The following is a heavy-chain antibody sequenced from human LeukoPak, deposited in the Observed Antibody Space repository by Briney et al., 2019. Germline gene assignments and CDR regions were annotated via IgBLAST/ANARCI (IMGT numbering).Heavy chain of an antibody. CDR1: GFTFSSYG. Sequence: GGSLRLSCAASGFTFSSYGMHWVRQAPGKGLEWVAVISYDGSNKYYADSVKGRFTISRDNSKNTLYLQMNSLRAEDTAVYYCANDPLIAAAGTYYYYGMDVWGQGTTVTVSS. J-gene: IGHJ6*02. CDR3: ANDPLIAAAGTYYYYGMDV. D-gene: IGHD6-13*01. CDR2: ISYDGSNK. V-gene: IGHV3-30*18.